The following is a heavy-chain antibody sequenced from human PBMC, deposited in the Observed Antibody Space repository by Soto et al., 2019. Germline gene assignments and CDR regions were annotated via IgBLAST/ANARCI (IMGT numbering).Heavy chain of an antibody. CDR2: ISGSGGST. CDR1: GFTFSSYA. Sequence: GGSLRLSCAASGFTFSSYAMSWVRQAPGKGLEWVSAISGSGGSTYYADSVKGRFTISRDNSKNTLYLQMNSLRAEDTAVYYCAKRYCSSTSCYYFQHWGQGTLVTVSS. V-gene: IGHV3-23*01. CDR3: AKRYCSSTSCYYFQH. J-gene: IGHJ1*01. D-gene: IGHD2-2*01.